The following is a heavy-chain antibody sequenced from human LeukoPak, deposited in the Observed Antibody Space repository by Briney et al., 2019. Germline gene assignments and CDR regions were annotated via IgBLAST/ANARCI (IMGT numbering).Heavy chain of an antibody. D-gene: IGHD3-16*01. Sequence: SETLSLTCTVSGGSISSFYWSWIRQPAWKGLDWIGRIYTSGSTNYNPPRKSRVTMSVDPSKNQFSPMLSPVTAADTGQCCCARGGRGIAYDYWGQGTLVTVSS. J-gene: IGHJ4*02. CDR3: ARGGRGIAYDY. CDR1: GGSISSFY. CDR2: IYTSGST. V-gene: IGHV4-4*07.